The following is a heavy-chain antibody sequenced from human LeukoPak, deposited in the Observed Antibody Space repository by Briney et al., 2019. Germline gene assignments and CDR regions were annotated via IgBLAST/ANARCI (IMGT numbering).Heavy chain of an antibody. D-gene: IGHD3-10*01. CDR3: PGSYVVRGVGYSFDY. Sequence: ERLSLTCTVCGGSISRYYWSWVRQPAGRGREGMGYIYYSGRKNYNHSLKSQGTISVDRSKKQCSLTLSSVTAADTALYYCPGSYVVRGVGYSFDYWGPGTLVTVSS. CDR1: GGSISRYY. V-gene: IGHV4-59*08. J-gene: IGHJ4*02. CDR2: IYYSGRK.